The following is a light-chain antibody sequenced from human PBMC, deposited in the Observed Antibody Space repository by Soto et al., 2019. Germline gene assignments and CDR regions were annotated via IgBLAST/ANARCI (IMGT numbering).Light chain of an antibody. V-gene: IGKV3-15*01. CDR2: GAS. CDR1: QSVSSN. CDR3: QQYNNWPPIT. J-gene: IGKJ5*01. Sequence: EIGMTQSPAPLSVSPGERATLSCRASQSVSSNLAWYQQKPGQAPRLLIYGASTRATGIPARFSGSGSGTEFTLTIRSLQSEDFAVYYCQQYNNWPPITFGQGTRREIK.